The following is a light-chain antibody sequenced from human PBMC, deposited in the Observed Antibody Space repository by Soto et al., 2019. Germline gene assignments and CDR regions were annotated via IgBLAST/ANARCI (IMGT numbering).Light chain of an antibody. Sequence: DIQMTQSPSTLSASVGDRVTITCRASQSINNWLAWYQQKPRKAPKLLIYKASILESGVPSRFSGSGSGTEFTLTISSLQPDDFATYYCQHYNRYSWTFGQGTNVEIK. V-gene: IGKV1-5*03. CDR1: QSINNW. J-gene: IGKJ1*01. CDR2: KAS. CDR3: QHYNRYSWT.